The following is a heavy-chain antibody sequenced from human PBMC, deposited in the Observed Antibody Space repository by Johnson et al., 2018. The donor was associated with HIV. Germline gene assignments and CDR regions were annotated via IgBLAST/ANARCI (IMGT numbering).Heavy chain of an antibody. CDR1: GFRLDEYA. CDR3: AKDRTNWGYDAFDI. Sequence: QEQLVESGGGVVRPGGSLRLSCEGSGFRLDEYAMSWVRQAPGKGLEWVAVIWYDGSNKYYADSVKGRFTIFRDNSENKLFLQMNRLRAEDTAVYYCAKDRTNWGYDAFDIWGQGTMVTVSS. D-gene: IGHD3-16*01. V-gene: IGHV3-33*06. CDR2: IWYDGSNK. J-gene: IGHJ3*02.